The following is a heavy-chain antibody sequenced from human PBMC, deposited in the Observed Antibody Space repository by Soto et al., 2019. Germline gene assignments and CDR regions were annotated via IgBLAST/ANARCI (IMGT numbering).Heavy chain of an antibody. CDR2: ISYDGSNK. D-gene: IGHD5-18*01. CDR3: ARGGKWIQLWLLLDY. J-gene: IGHJ4*02. CDR1: GFTFSSYA. V-gene: IGHV3-30-3*01. Sequence: QVQLVESGGGVVQPGRSLRLSCAASGFTFSSYAMHWVRQAPGKGLEWVAVISYDGSNKYYADSVKGRFTISRDNSKNTLYLQMNSLRAEDTAVYYCARGGKWIQLWLLLDYWGQGTLVTVSS.